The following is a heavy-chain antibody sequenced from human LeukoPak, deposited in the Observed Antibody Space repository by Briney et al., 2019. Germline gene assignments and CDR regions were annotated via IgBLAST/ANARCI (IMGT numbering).Heavy chain of an antibody. J-gene: IGHJ4*02. Sequence: GGSLRLSCAASGFTFSSYAMSWVRQAPGKGLEWVSAISGSGGSTYYADSVKGRFTISRDNSKNTLYLQMNSLRAEDTAVYYCAKGGRDFWSGYYMFDYWGQGTLVTVSS. CDR3: AKGGRDFWSGYYMFDY. D-gene: IGHD3-3*01. V-gene: IGHV3-23*01. CDR2: ISGSGGST. CDR1: GFTFSSYA.